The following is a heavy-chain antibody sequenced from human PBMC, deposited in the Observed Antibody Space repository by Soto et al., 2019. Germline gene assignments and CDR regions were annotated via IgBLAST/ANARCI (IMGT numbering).Heavy chain of an antibody. V-gene: IGHV1-69*01. D-gene: IGHD2-15*01. CDR2: INPILTTA. J-gene: IGHJ4*02. CDR1: GDSFSSYA. Sequence: QVQVVQSGAEVKKPGSSVKVSCKVSGDSFSSYAISWVRQAPGQGLEWMGGINPILTTANYAQKFQDRATITEHDATSTAYMEVSSVTPEHTAVYYCARKAGGGNYYILDFWGEGTLVTVAS. CDR3: ARKAGGGNYYILDF.